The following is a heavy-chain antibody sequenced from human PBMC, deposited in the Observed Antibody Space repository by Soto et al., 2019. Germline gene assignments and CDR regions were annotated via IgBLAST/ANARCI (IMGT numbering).Heavy chain of an antibody. CDR1: VYSISIGYY. CDR3: ARGKGRGSGSYNRDDAFDI. V-gene: IGHV4-38-2*01. D-gene: IGHD1-26*01. CDR2: IYHSGST. J-gene: IGHJ3*02. Sequence: SETLCLTCAFGVYSISIGYYWGCIRQPPGKGLEWIGSIYHSGSTYYNPSLKSRVTISVDTSKNQFSLKLSSVTAADTAVYYCARGKGRGSGSYNRDDAFDIWGQGTMVTVS.